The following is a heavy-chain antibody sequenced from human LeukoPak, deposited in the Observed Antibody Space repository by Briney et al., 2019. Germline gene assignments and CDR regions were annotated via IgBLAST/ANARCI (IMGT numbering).Heavy chain of an antibody. V-gene: IGHV4-39*07. CDR3: ARDSQLNHRYLDY. D-gene: IGHD6-6*01. CDR1: GGSISSSSYY. J-gene: IGHJ4*02. CDR2: IYYSGTT. Sequence: SETLSLTCTVSGGSISSSSYYWGRIPQPQGKGLEWIGSIYYSGTTYYNPSLKSRVTISVYTSKNQLYLKPSSVTAADVAVCYWARDSQLNHRYLDYWGQGTLVSVFS.